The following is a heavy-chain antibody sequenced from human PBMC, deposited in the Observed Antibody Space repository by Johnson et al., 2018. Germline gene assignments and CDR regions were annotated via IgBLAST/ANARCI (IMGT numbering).Heavy chain of an antibody. Sequence: VQLVESGGGVVQPGRSLRLSCTASAFTFSNYGMHWVRQAPGKGLEWVAVVSSDGTNEFYADSVKGRFTTSRENSKNTMYLQMNTLRAEDTAVYYCAKDLGNFYYYYMDGWGKGTTVTVSS. CDR3: AKDLGNFYYYYMDG. CDR1: AFTFSNYG. J-gene: IGHJ6*03. V-gene: IGHV3-30*18. CDR2: VSSDGTNE.